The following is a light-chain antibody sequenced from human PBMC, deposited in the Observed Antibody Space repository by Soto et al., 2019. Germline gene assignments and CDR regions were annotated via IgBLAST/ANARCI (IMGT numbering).Light chain of an antibody. J-gene: IGLJ2*01. CDR3: SSYAGSNPVL. Sequence: QSALTQPPSASGSPGQSVTISCTGSSGDIGFYNYVSWYQQHPGKAPKLMIYEVTKRPSGVPDRFSGSKSGNTASLTVSGLQAEDEADYYCSSYAGSNPVLFAGGTKLTVL. CDR1: SGDIGFYNY. V-gene: IGLV2-8*01. CDR2: EVT.